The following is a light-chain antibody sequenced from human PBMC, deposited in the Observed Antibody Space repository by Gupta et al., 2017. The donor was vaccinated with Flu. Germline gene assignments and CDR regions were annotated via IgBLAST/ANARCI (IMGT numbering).Light chain of an antibody. CDR1: QSVLYSSNNKNY. Sequence: SLGERATMNCKSSQSVLYSSNNKNYLAWYQQKPGQPPKLLIYWASTRESGVPDRFSGSGSGTDFTLAISSLQAEDVAVYYCQQDDSTPQTFGQGTKVEIK. J-gene: IGKJ1*01. CDR2: WAS. V-gene: IGKV4-1*01. CDR3: QQDDSTPQT.